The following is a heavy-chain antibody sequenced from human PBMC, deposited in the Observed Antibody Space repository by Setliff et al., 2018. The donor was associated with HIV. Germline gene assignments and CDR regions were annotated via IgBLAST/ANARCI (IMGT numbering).Heavy chain of an antibody. V-gene: IGHV4-39*01. CDR2: IYYSGAT. J-gene: IGHJ4*02. Sequence: PSETLSLTCTVSGGSISSSSCYWGWIRQPPGKGLEWIGSIYYSGATYYNPSLKSRVTLSVDTSNNQFSLKLSSVTAADTAVYYCARHLRWELPYYFDYWGQGTLVTVSS. CDR3: ARHLRWELPYYFDY. CDR1: GGSISSSSCY. D-gene: IGHD1-26*01.